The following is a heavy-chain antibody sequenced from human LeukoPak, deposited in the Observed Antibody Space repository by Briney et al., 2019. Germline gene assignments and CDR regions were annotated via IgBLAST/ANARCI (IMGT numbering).Heavy chain of an antibody. D-gene: IGHD6-19*01. J-gene: IGHJ5*02. V-gene: IGHV3-23*01. CDR2: ISGSGGST. CDR1: GFTFSSYA. CDR3: AKVRDRLRGWYLGWFDP. Sequence: GGSLRLSCAASGFTFSSYAMSWVRQAPGKGLEWVSAISGSGGSTYYAVSVKGRFTISRDNSKNTLYLQMNSLRAEDTAVYYCAKVRDRLRGWYLGWFDPWGQGALVTVSS.